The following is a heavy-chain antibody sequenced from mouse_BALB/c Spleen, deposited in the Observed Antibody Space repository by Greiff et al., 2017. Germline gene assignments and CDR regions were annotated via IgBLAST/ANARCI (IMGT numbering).Heavy chain of an antibody. D-gene: IGHD2-13*01. J-gene: IGHJ4*01. CDR3: ARRGLYYAMDY. Sequence: QVQLKQSGPELVKPGASVKISCKASGYAFSSSWMNWVKQRPGQGLEWIGRIYPGDGDTNYNGKFKGKATLTADKSSSTAYMQLSSLTSVDSAVYFCARRGLYYAMDYWGQGTSVTVSS. CDR2: IYPGDGDT. CDR1: GYAFSSSW. V-gene: IGHV1-82*01.